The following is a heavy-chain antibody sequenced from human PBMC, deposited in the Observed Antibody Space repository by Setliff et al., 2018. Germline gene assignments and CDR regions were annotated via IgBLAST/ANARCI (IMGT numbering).Heavy chain of an antibody. J-gene: IGHJ5*01. CDR1: GFVFGTYG. D-gene: IGHD4-17*01. CDR2: IRYDGSSK. CDR3: AKDPNGDYVGAFDS. Sequence: GESLKISCAASGFVFGTYGMHWVRQAPGKGPEWVAFIRYDGSSKYHADSVKGRFTISRDNSQNTLYLQMNSLRVEDTAVYYCAKDPNGDYVGAFDSWGHGTLVTVSS. V-gene: IGHV3-30*02.